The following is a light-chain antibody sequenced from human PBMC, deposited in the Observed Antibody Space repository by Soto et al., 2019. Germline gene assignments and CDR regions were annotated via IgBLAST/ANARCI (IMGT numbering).Light chain of an antibody. V-gene: IGLV2-23*01. Sequence: QSVLTQPASVSGSPGQSLTISCTATNSDVGTYKPVSWYQQYPGKAPKVIIYDDTKRPSGVSSRFSGSKSGNTASLTISGLQAEDEADYYCCSFAGSSTSFGGGTK. J-gene: IGLJ3*02. CDR1: NSDVGTYKP. CDR2: DDT. CDR3: CSFAGSSTS.